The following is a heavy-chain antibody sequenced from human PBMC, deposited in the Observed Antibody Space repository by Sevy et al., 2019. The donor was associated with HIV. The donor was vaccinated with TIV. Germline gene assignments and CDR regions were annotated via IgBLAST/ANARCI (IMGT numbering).Heavy chain of an antibody. CDR2: ISASGSVT. Sequence: GESLKISCAASGFNFNNYVMTWVRQAPGKGLEWVSTISASGSVTYYSDSVRGRFTISRDNSRNTVSLQMNSLRVEDTAIYYCVKDTPFRRFTLSGMAGAHEYYFDYWGQGTWVTVSS. CDR3: VKDTPFRRFTLSGMAGAHEYYFDY. CDR1: GFNFNNYV. V-gene: IGHV3-23*01. D-gene: IGHD3-3*01. J-gene: IGHJ4*02.